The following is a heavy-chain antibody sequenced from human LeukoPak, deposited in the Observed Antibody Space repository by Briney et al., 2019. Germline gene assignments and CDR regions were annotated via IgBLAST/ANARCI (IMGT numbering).Heavy chain of an antibody. V-gene: IGHV1-69*02. D-gene: IGHD1-26*01. Sequence: GASVKVSCKASGYTFTGYYMHWVRQAPGQGLEWMGRIIPILGIANYAQKFQGRVTITADKSTSTAYMELSSLRSEDTAVYYCARTLGVGATTNWFDPWGQGTLVTVSS. CDR3: ARTLGVGATTNWFDP. J-gene: IGHJ5*02. CDR2: IIPILGIA. CDR1: GYTFTGYY.